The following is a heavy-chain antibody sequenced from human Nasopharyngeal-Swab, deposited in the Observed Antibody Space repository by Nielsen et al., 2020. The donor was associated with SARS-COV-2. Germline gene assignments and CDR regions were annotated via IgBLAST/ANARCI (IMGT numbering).Heavy chain of an antibody. D-gene: IGHD3-10*01. Sequence: TLSLTCAVSGGSLISNYWWTWVRQSPGKGLEWIGEINHHGNINYNPSLKSRVTISVDQSKNHFSLTLDSVTGAVMAVYYCARAVRLYYYGSGSFHDWGQGALVTVSS. J-gene: IGHJ4*02. CDR2: INHHGNI. CDR3: ARAVRLYYYGSGSFHD. V-gene: IGHV4-4*02. CDR1: GGSLISNYW.